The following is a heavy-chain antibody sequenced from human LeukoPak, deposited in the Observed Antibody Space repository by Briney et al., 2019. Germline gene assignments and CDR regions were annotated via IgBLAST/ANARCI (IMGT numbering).Heavy chain of an antibody. Sequence: GGSLRLSCAASGFTFSSYWMSWVRQAPGKGLEWVANIKQDGSEKYYVDSVKGRFTISRDNAKNSLYLQMNSLRAEDTALYHCARDCSSTSCYRYYYYGMDVWGQGTTVTVSS. J-gene: IGHJ6*02. CDR2: IKQDGSEK. V-gene: IGHV3-7*03. CDR3: ARDCSSTSCYRYYYYGMDV. CDR1: GFTFSSYW. D-gene: IGHD2-2*01.